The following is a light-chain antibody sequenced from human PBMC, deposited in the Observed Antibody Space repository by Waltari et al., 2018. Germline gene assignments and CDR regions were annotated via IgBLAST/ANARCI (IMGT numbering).Light chain of an antibody. CDR2: GSS. CDR3: QSYDTSLSVV. J-gene: IGLJ3*02. Sequence: QSVLTQPPSVSGAPGQRVTISCTGSGSNIRSGYVVHWYQHLPRAAPKLRIYGSSSRPLGVPDRFCGSTSGTSASLAITGLQAEDEGDYYCQSYDTSLSVVFGGGTKLTVL. CDR1: GSNIRSGYV. V-gene: IGLV1-40*01.